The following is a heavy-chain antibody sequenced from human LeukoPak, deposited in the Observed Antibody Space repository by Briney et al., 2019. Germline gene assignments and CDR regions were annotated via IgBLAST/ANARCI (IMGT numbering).Heavy chain of an antibody. Sequence: GGSLRLSCAASGFTFSSYAMNWVRQAPGKGLEWVSAISGSGGATYYADSVKGRFTISRDNSKNTLYLQMNSLRAEDTAVYYCARARHASGKRQYDHWGQGTLVTVSS. CDR2: ISGSGGAT. D-gene: IGHD1-1*01. CDR3: ARARHASGKRQYDH. J-gene: IGHJ4*02. V-gene: IGHV3-23*01. CDR1: GFTFSSYA.